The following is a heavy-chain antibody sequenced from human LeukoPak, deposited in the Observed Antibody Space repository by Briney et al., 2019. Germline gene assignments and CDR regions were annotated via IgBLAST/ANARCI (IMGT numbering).Heavy chain of an antibody. CDR1: GYTFTSYG. D-gene: IGHD4-11*01. CDR2: INPNSGGT. Sequence: ASVKVSCKASGYTFTSYGISWVRQAPGQGLEWMGWINPNSGGTNYAQKFQGRVTMTRDTSISTAYMELSRLRSDDTAVYYCAREDYSNYYWGQGTLVTVSS. CDR3: AREDYSNYY. V-gene: IGHV1-2*02. J-gene: IGHJ4*02.